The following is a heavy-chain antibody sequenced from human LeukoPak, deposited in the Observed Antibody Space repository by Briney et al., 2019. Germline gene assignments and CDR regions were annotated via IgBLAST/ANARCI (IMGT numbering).Heavy chain of an antibody. V-gene: IGHV3-23*01. D-gene: IGHD5-12*01. J-gene: IGHJ5*02. CDR2: ISGSGDYT. CDR3: ARSSGYTGYDDNWFDP. Sequence: GGSLRLSCEASGFTFTSHNMGWVRQAPGKGLEWVSVISGSGDYTYYADSVKSRFTVSRDNSKNTLYLQMNSLRAEDTALYYCARSSGYTGYDDNWFDPWGQGTLVIVSS. CDR1: GFTFTSHN.